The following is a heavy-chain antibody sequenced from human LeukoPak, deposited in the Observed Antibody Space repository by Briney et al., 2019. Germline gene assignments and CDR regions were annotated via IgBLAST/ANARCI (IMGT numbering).Heavy chain of an antibody. J-gene: IGHJ5*02. Sequence: GGSLRLSCAASGFTFSSYEMNWVRQAPGKGLEWVSYISSSGSTIYYADSVKGRFTISRDNSKNTLYLQMNSLRAEDTAVYYCAKGARNWFDPWGQGTLVTVSS. CDR1: GFTFSSYE. CDR2: ISSSGSTI. CDR3: AKGARNWFDP. V-gene: IGHV3-48*03.